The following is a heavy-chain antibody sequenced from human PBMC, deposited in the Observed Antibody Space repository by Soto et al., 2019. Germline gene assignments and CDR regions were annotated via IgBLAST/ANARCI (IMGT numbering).Heavy chain of an antibody. D-gene: IGHD2-15*01. Sequence: GSLRLSCAASGLTFSSYSMNWVRQAPGKGLEWVSSISSSSSYIYYADSVKGRFTISRDNAKNSLYLQMNSLRAEDTAVYYCARDPARYCSGGSCYPYFQHWGQGTLVTVSS. J-gene: IGHJ1*01. CDR2: ISSSSSYI. V-gene: IGHV3-21*01. CDR1: GLTFSSYS. CDR3: ARDPARYCSGGSCYPYFQH.